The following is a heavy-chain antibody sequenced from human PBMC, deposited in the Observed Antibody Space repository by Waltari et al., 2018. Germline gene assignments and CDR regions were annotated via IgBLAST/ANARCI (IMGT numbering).Heavy chain of an antibody. CDR2: FDPEDGET. CDR1: GYTLTELS. V-gene: IGHV1-24*01. Sequence: QVQLVQSGAEVRKPGASVKVSCKVSGYTLTELSMHWVRRAPGTGLEWMGGFDPEDGETIYKQKFQGRVTMTEDTSTDTAYMELSSLRSEDTAVYYCATAYYYGSGSYYTAYYFDYWGQGTLVTVSS. D-gene: IGHD3-10*01. CDR3: ATAYYYGSGSYYTAYYFDY. J-gene: IGHJ4*02.